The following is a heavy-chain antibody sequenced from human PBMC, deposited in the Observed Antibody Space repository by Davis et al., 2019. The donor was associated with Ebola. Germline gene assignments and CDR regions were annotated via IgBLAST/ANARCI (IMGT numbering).Heavy chain of an antibody. Sequence: GESLKISCAASGFTFSSYWMSWVRQAPGKGLEWVANIKQDGNEKYYVDSVKGRFTISRDNAKNSLYLQMNSLRAEDTAVYYCARDPYSRYGNYYYGMDVWGQGTTVTVSS. CDR1: GFTFSSYW. J-gene: IGHJ6*02. CDR2: IKQDGNEK. CDR3: ARDPYSRYGNYYYGMDV. V-gene: IGHV3-7*03. D-gene: IGHD6-13*01.